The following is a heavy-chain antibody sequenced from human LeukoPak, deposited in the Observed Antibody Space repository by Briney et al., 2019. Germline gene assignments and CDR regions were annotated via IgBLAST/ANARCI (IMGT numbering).Heavy chain of an antibody. D-gene: IGHD3-22*01. V-gene: IGHV3-72*01. CDR3: VRADSSGYFRF. J-gene: IGHJ4*02. CDR2: SRNKASSYTT. CDR1: GFTLSDHY. Sequence: GGSLRLSCAASGFTLSDHYMDWVRQAPGEGLEWVGRSRNKASSYTTEYAASVKGRFTISRDDSKNSLYREMNSLKTDDTAVYYCVRADSSGYFRFWGQGTLVTVSS.